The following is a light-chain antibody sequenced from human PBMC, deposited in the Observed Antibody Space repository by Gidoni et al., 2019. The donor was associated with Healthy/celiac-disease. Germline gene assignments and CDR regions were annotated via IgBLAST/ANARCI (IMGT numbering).Light chain of an antibody. Sequence: ELVMTQSPATQSVSPGERATLSCRASQSVSSNLAWYQQKPGQAPRLLIYGASTRATGIPARFSGSWSGTEFTLTISSLQSEDFAVDYCQQYNNQGTFGQGTKVEIK. J-gene: IGKJ1*01. CDR1: QSVSSN. CDR3: QQYNNQGT. V-gene: IGKV3-15*01. CDR2: GAS.